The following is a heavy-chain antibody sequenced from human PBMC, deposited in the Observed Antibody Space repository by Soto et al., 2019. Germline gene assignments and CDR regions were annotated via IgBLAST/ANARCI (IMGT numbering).Heavy chain of an antibody. D-gene: IGHD4-17*01. CDR1: GYTFTSYY. J-gene: IGHJ4*02. CDR2: INPSGGST. Sequence: QVQLVQSGAEVKKPGASVKVSCKASGYTFTSYYMHWVRQAPGQGLEWMGIINPSGGSTSYAQKFECRVTMTRDTSTSTVYMELSSLRSEDTAVYYCARDRGTVRGLFDYWGQGTLVTVSS. CDR3: ARDRGTVRGLFDY. V-gene: IGHV1-46*03.